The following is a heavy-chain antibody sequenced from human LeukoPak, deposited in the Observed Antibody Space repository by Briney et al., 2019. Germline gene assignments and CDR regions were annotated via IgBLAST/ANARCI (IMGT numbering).Heavy chain of an antibody. V-gene: IGHV3-30*18. CDR2: ISYDGSNE. Sequence: PGRSLRLSCAASGFTFSVYGMHWVRQAPGKGLEWVAVISYDGSNEYYADSVKGRFTIFRDNSKNTLYLQMNGLRAEDTAVYYCAKYSSSSNFYYGMDVWGQGITVTVAS. CDR3: AKYSSSSNFYYGMDV. D-gene: IGHD6-6*01. CDR1: GFTFSVYG. J-gene: IGHJ6*02.